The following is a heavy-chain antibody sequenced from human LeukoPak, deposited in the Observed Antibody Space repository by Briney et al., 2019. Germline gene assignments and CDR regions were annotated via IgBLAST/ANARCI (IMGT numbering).Heavy chain of an antibody. V-gene: IGHV4-59*08. D-gene: IGHD5-12*01. CDR1: GGSISSYY. CDR3: ARLGGYDWGDY. Sequence: SETLSLTCTVSGGSISSYYWSWIRQPPGKGLEWIGYIYYSGSTNYNPSLKSRVTISVDTSKNQFSLKLSSVTAADTAVYYCARLGGYDWGDYWGQGTLVTVPS. CDR2: IYYSGST. J-gene: IGHJ4*02.